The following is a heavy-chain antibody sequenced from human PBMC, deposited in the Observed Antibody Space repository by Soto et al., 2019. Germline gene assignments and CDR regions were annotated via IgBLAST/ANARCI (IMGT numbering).Heavy chain of an antibody. J-gene: IGHJ6*02. CDR1: GFTFSSYG. D-gene: IGHD3-22*01. CDR3: AKVAITMIVVAPPDV. CDR2: ISDDGSNK. V-gene: IGHV3-30*18. Sequence: PGGSLRLSCAASGFTFSSYGMHWVRQAPGKGQEWVAGISDDGSNKYYADSVKGRFTISRDNSKNTLYLQMNSLRAEDTALYYCAKVAITMIVVAPPDVWGQGTTVTVS.